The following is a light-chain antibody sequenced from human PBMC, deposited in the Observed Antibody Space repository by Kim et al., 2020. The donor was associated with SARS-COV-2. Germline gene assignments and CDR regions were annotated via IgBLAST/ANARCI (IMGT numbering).Light chain of an antibody. CDR2: WAS. CDR3: QQYDSNPRT. CDR1: QSVLYSSNNKNY. J-gene: IGKJ1*01. Sequence: DIVMTQSPDSLTVSLGERATINCKSSQSVLYSSNNKNYLAWYQQKPGQPPKLLIYWASTRESGVPDRFSGSGSGTDFTLTISSLQAEDVAVYYCQQYDSNPRTFGQGTKVDIK. V-gene: IGKV4-1*01.